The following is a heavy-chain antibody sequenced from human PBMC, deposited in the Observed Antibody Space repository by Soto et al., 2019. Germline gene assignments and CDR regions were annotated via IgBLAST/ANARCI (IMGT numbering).Heavy chain of an antibody. CDR3: ARISAVAGTGGDI. V-gene: IGHV1-46*03. Sequence: APVKVSCKASGYTFTSYCMHWVRQAPGQGLEWMGIINPSGGRTTYAQKFQGRVTMTTDTSTSTVYMELSSLRSEDTAVYYCARISAVAGTGGDIWGQGTMVTVSS. D-gene: IGHD6-19*01. CDR2: INPSGGRT. J-gene: IGHJ3*02. CDR1: GYTFTSYC.